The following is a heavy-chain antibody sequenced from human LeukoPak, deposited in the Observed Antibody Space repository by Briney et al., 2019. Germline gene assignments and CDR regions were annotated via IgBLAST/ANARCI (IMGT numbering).Heavy chain of an antibody. V-gene: IGHV4-4*07. CDR1: GGSISSYY. D-gene: IGHD3-10*01. CDR3: ASAALPSGTWDWFDP. J-gene: IGHJ5*02. CDR2: IYTSGST. Sequence: SETLSLTCTVSGGSISSYYWSWIRQPAGKGLEWIGRIYTSGSTNYNPSLKSRVTMSVDTSKNQFSLKLSSVTAADTAVYYCASAALPSGTWDWFDPWGQGTLVTVSS.